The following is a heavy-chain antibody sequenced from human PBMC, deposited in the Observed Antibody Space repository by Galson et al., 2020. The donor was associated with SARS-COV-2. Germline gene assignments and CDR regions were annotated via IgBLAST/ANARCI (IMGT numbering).Heavy chain of an antibody. J-gene: IGHJ4*02. V-gene: IGHV3-9*01. CDR3: AKDPRLLTVAGYYFDY. D-gene: IGHD6-19*01. CDR2: ISWNNSRI. CDR1: GFNFEDYG. Sequence: QAGGSLKISCRGSGFNFEDYGMHWVRQAPGKGLEWVSGISWNNSRIGYADSVTGRFTISRDNAKNTQYLQMNSLRAEDTAVYYCAKDPRLLTVAGYYFDYWGQGTLVTVSS.